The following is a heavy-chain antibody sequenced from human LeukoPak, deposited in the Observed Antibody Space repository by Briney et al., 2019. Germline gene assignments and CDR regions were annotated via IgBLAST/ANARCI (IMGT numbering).Heavy chain of an antibody. CDR1: GYTFTTYY. Sequence: ASVKVSCKESGYTFTTYYVHWVRQAPGQGLERMGIINPSGGSTTYAQKFRGRLTMTRDMSTSTVYMELSSLRSEDTAVYYCARGSRPVYNLLTGKRYFDYWGQGTLLTVSS. D-gene: IGHD3-9*01. CDR3: ARGSRPVYNLLTGKRYFDY. CDR2: INPSGGST. V-gene: IGHV1-46*01. J-gene: IGHJ4*02.